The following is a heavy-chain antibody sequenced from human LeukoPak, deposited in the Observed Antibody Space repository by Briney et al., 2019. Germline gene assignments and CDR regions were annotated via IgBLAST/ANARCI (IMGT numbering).Heavy chain of an antibody. CDR1: GFTFSSYE. CDR2: ISSSGSTI. CDR3: ARVSSSWYRVGYYYYYMDV. V-gene: IGHV3-48*03. D-gene: IGHD6-13*01. J-gene: IGHJ6*03. Sequence: GGSLRLSCAASGFTFSSYEMNWVRQAPGKGLEWVSYISSSGSTIYYADSVKGRFTISRDNAKNSLYLQMSSLRAEDTAVYYCARVSSSWYRVGYYYYYMDVWGKGTTVTVSS.